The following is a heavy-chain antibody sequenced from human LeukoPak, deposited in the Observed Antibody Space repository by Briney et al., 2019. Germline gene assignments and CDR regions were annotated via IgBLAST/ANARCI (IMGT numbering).Heavy chain of an antibody. J-gene: IGHJ4*02. D-gene: IGHD3/OR15-3a*01. CDR1: GFTLSNYA. CDR3: AKWGDYDVLTGYYVPDY. V-gene: IGHV3-23*01. CDR2: ILGSGGST. Sequence: QPGASLRLSCAASGFTLSNYAMSWVRQAPGKGLEWVSAILGSGGSTYYADSVRGRFTVSRDNSKSTLYLQMNSLRAEDTALYYCAKWGDYDVLTGYYVPDYWGQGALVTVSS.